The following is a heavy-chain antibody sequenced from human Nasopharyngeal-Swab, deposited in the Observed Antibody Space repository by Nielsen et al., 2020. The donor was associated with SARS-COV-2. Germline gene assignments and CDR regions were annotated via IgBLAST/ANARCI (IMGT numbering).Heavy chain of an antibody. CDR3: ARREVTDNWFDP. CDR2: IWYDGSNK. D-gene: IGHD5-18*01. J-gene: IGHJ5*02. V-gene: IGHV3-33*01. Sequence: WIRQPPGKGLEWVAVIWYDGSNKYYADSVKGRFTISRDNSKNTLYLQMNSLRAADTAVYYCARREVTDNWFDPWGQGTLVTVSS.